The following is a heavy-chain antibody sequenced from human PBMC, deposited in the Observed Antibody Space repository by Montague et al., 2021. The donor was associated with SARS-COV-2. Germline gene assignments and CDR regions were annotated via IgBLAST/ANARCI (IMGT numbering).Heavy chain of an antibody. J-gene: IGHJ4*02. Sequence: SETLSLTFAVYGGSFSGYYWTWIRQSPGKGLEWIAEINHSGTTNYNFNPSLRRRVTISVDTSKSQFSLKLSSVTAADTGVYYCARWDPQTLTLIGLRGKSASDYWGQGTLVTVSS. CDR3: ARWDPQTLTLIGLRGKSASDY. V-gene: IGHV4-34*01. D-gene: IGHD4-23*01. CDR2: INHSGTT. CDR1: GGSFSGYY.